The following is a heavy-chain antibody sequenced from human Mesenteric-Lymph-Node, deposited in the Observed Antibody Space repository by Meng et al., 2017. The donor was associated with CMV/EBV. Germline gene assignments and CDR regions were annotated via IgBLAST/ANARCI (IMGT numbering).Heavy chain of an antibody. D-gene: IGHD2-21*01. CDR3: ARGGLAFCGGDCYRGIDH. V-gene: IGHV4-30-4*08. Sequence: LRPSCTVSGGSISSGDYFWTWIRQPPGRGLEWIGYIYYSAGTYYNSSLKSRVSMSIDTSKKTFSLKVTSVTAADTAVYYCARGGLAFCGGDCYRGIDHWGQGTLVTVSS. CDR2: IYYSAGT. J-gene: IGHJ4*02. CDR1: GGSISSGDYF.